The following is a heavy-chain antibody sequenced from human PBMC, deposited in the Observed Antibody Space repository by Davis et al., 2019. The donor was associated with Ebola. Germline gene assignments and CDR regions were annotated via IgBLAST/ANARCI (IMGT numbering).Heavy chain of an antibody. CDR3: ARDMGMVQEANWFDP. CDR1: LYTFTSYG. Sequence: ASVTVSCMASLYTFTSYGISWVRQAPGQGLEWMGWISAYNGNTNYAQKLQGRVTMTTDTSTSTAYMELRSLRSDDTAVYYCARDMGMVQEANWFDPWGQGTLVTVSS. V-gene: IGHV1-18*01. J-gene: IGHJ5*02. CDR2: ISAYNGNT. D-gene: IGHD3-10*01.